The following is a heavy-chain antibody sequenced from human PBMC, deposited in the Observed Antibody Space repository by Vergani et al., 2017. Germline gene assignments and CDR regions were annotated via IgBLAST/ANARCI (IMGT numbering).Heavy chain of an antibody. CDR2: IYYSGSN. V-gene: IGHV4-31*03. D-gene: IGHD1-14*01. CDR1: GGSISSGGYY. Sequence: QVQLQESGPGLVKPSQTLSLTCTVSGGSISSGGYYWSWIRHHPGKGLEWIGYIYYSGSNYYNPSLKSRVTISVDTSKKHFSLKLSSVTAADTAWYYCASKPIYAYYFDYWGQGTLVTVSS. CDR3: ASKPIYAYYFDY. J-gene: IGHJ4*02.